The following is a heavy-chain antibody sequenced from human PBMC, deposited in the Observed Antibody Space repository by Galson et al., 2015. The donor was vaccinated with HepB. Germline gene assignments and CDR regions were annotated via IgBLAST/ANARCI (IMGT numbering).Heavy chain of an antibody. D-gene: IGHD2-21*01. CDR2: ISGSGGST. J-gene: IGHJ4*02. Sequence: SLRLSCAASGFTFSSYAMSWVRQAPGKGLEWVSAISGSGGSTYYADSVKGRFTISRDNSKNTLYLQMNSLRAEDTAVYYCAKVSARMGIARARYYFEYWGQGTLVTVSS. CDR1: GFTFSSYA. V-gene: IGHV3-23*01. CDR3: AKVSARMGIARARYYFEY.